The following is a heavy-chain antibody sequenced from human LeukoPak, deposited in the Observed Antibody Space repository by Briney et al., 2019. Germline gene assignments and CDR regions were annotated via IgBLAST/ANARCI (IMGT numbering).Heavy chain of an antibody. J-gene: IGHJ4*02. V-gene: IGHV4-39*01. CDR2: IYYSGST. D-gene: IGHD2-2*01. CDR3: ARFRGYCSSTSCYGFQDY. Sequence: SETLSLTCTVSGGSISSSSYYWGWIRQPPGKGLEWIGSIYYSGSTYYNPSLKSRVTISVDTSKNQFSLKLSSVTAADTAVYYCARFRGYCSSTSCYGFQDYWGQGTLVTVSS. CDR1: GGSISSSSYY.